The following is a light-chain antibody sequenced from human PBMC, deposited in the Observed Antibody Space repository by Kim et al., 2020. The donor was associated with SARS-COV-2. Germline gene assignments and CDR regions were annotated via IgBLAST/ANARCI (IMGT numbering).Light chain of an antibody. Sequence: SYELTQPPSVSVSPGQTASITCYGDKLGDKYACWYQQKSGQSPVLVIYQDSKRPSGIPERFSGSNSGNTATLTISGTQAMDEADYYCQAWDSSIVVFGGGTQLTVL. CDR2: QDS. CDR1: KLGDKY. CDR3: QAWDSSIVV. J-gene: IGLJ2*01. V-gene: IGLV3-1*01.